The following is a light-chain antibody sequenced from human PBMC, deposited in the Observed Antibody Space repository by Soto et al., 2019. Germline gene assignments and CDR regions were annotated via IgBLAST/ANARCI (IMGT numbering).Light chain of an antibody. CDR2: GAS. J-gene: IGKJ5*01. CDR1: QSVATN. V-gene: IGKV3-15*01. CDR3: QQYGSSPPIT. Sequence: EAVLTQSPATLSVSPGERATLSCRASQSVATNLAWYQQRPGQAPRLLLYGASKRAIGLAARFSGSGSGTEFTLTITSLQSEDFAVYYCQQYGSSPPITFGQGTRLEIK.